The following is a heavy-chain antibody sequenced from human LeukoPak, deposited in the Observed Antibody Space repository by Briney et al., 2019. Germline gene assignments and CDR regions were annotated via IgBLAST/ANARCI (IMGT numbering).Heavy chain of an antibody. CDR2: INAGNGNT. CDR1: RYTFTSYA. J-gene: IGHJ4*02. V-gene: IGHV1-3*01. Sequence: ASVKVSGKASRYTFTSYAMHWVRQAPGQRLEWMGWINAGNGNTKYSQKFQSRVTITRDTSASTAYMELSSLRSEDTAVYYCARGNGYDSSEDYWGQGTLVTVSS. CDR3: ARGNGYDSSEDY. D-gene: IGHD3-22*01.